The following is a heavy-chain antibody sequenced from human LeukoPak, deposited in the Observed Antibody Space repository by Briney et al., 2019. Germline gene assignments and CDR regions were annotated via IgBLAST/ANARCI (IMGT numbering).Heavy chain of an antibody. V-gene: IGHV3-48*01. J-gene: IGHJ4*02. Sequence: GGSLSLSCAASGFNLSRYTMSWVRQAPGKGLQWVSYIKGSRNMIYYADSVKGRFTISRDNAKNSLYLQMNSLRPEGRAVYYCAGGDSLGCWGQGSLVTVSS. D-gene: IGHD2-15*01. CDR3: AGGDSLGC. CDR2: IKGSRNMI. CDR1: GFNLSRYT.